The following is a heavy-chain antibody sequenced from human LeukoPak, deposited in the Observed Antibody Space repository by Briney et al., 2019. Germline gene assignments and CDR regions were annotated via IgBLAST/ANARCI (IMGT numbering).Heavy chain of an antibody. D-gene: IGHD6-13*01. Sequence: ASVKVSCKASGYTSTAYYLHWVRQAPGQGLEWMGGIIPIFGTANYAQKFQGRVTITADESTSTAYMELSSLRSEDTAVYYCARDRGIAAADAFDIWGQGTMVTVSS. CDR1: GYTSTAYY. J-gene: IGHJ3*02. CDR3: ARDRGIAAADAFDI. V-gene: IGHV1-69*13. CDR2: IIPIFGTA.